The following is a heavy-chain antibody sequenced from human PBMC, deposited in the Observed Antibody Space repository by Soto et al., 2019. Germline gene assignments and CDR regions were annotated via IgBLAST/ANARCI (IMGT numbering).Heavy chain of an antibody. D-gene: IGHD3-10*01. Sequence: GGSLRLSXAASGFTFSAYGMHWVRRAPGKGLERVAVISNDGNNKYHADSVKGRFTISRDNSKNTLYLQMNNLRAEDTAVYYCAKDSGRGSADYYFDYWGQGTLVTVSS. CDR2: ISNDGNNK. CDR3: AKDSGRGSADYYFDY. V-gene: IGHV3-30*18. J-gene: IGHJ4*02. CDR1: GFTFSAYG.